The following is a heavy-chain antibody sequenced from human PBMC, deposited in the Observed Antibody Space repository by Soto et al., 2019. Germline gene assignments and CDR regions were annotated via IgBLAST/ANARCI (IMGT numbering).Heavy chain of an antibody. D-gene: IGHD3-10*01. CDR3: AVTYSYNSGSPT. CDR2: IYYSGSA. V-gene: IGHV4-59*01. J-gene: IGHJ5*02. Sequence: PSETLSLTGTVAGGSMTSYYCGWIRQPPGRGLEWIGYIYYSGSANYNPSLKSRVTMSVDTSKNQFSLKLSSVTAADTAVYYCAVTYSYNSGSPTWGQGTLLTVSS. CDR1: GGSMTSYY.